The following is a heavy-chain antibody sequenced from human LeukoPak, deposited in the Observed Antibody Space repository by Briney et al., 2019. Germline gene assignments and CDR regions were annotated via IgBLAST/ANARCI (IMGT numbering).Heavy chain of an antibody. CDR3: ARTGYSSGWYAVYYYYYGMDV. J-gene: IGHJ6*02. D-gene: IGHD6-19*01. V-gene: IGHV3-30-3*01. CDR2: ISYDGSNK. Sequence: GGSLRLSCAASGFTFSSYAMHWVRQAPGKGLEWVAVISYDGSNKYYADSVKGRFTISRDNSKNTLYLQMNSLRAEDTAVYYCARTGYSSGWYAVYYYYYGMDVWGQGTTVTVSS. CDR1: GFTFSSYA.